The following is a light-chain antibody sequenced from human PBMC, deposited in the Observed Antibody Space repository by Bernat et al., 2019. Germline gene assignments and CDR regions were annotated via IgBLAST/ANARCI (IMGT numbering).Light chain of an antibody. CDR1: SGSVSTSNY. Sequence: QTVVTQEPSFSVSPGGTLTLTCGLNSGSVSTSNYPSCYQQTPGQAPRTLIYTTNTRSSGVSDRFSGSILENKAALTITGAQPDDESHYYCMLYVGGGIYVFGTGTKVTVL. V-gene: IGLV8-61*01. J-gene: IGLJ1*01. CDR2: TTN. CDR3: MLYVGGGIYV.